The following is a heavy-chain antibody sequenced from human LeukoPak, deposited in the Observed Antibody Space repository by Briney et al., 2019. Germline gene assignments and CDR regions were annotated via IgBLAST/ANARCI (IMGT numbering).Heavy chain of an antibody. CDR3: TTDPYSSSWSDAFDI. CDR1: GFTFSNAW. CDR2: IKSKTDGGTT. V-gene: IGHV3-15*01. J-gene: IGHJ3*02. Sequence: GGPLRLSGQASGFTFSNAWMSGFPQAPGKGRNGVGRIKSKTDGGTTDYAAPVKGRFTISRDDSKNTLYLQMNSLKTEDTAVYYCTTDPYSSSWSDAFDIWGQGTMVTVSS. D-gene: IGHD6-13*01.